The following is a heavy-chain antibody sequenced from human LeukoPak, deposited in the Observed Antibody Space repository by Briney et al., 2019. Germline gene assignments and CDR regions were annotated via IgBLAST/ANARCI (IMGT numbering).Heavy chain of an antibody. D-gene: IGHD3-16*02. Sequence: SGTLSLTSSLSFGSVCSAGCYCSSIQQPPGNRLEWIVYVYYSVNSNYNPILKSRVTMSLAPSNNQFSLKLSSVTAADTAVYYCARSQSQSGSYRYYFAYWGQGTLVAVSS. CDR2: VYYSVNS. V-gene: IGHV4-61*08. J-gene: IGHJ4*02. CDR3: ARSQSQSGSYRYYFAY. CDR1: FGSVCSAGCY.